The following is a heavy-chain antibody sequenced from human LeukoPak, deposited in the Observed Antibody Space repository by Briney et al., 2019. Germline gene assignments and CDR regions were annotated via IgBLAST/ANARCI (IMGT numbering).Heavy chain of an antibody. J-gene: IGHJ4*02. Sequence: ASVKVSCKASGYTFTSYGISWVRQAPGQGLEWMGWMNPNSGNTGYAQKFQGRVTMTRNTSISTAYMELSSLRSEDTAVYYCARGPKNSGYDWTTDYWGQGTLVTVSS. CDR3: ARGPKNSGYDWTTDY. V-gene: IGHV1-8*02. CDR2: MNPNSGNT. D-gene: IGHD5-12*01. CDR1: GYTFTSYG.